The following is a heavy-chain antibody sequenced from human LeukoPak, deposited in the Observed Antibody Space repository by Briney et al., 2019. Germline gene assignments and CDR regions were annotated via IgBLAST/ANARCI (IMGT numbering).Heavy chain of an antibody. V-gene: IGHV4-31*03. Sequence: SETLSLTCTVSGGSISSGAYYWSWIRQHPGKGLEWIGYIYYSGSTYYNPSLKSRVTISVDTSKNQFSLRLSSVTAADTAVYYCVSRNGYDFRYFDYWGQGTLVTVSS. CDR1: GGSISSGAYY. J-gene: IGHJ4*02. CDR3: VSRNGYDFRYFDY. CDR2: IYYSGST. D-gene: IGHD5-12*01.